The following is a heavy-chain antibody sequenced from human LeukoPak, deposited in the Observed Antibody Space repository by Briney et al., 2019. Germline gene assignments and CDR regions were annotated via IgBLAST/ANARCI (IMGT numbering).Heavy chain of an antibody. CDR1: GGSFSGYY. CDR2: INHSGST. CDR3: ARGVPPYGSGSYYFDY. D-gene: IGHD3-10*01. J-gene: IGHJ4*02. V-gene: IGHV4-34*01. Sequence: SETLSLTCAVYGGSFSGYYWSWIRQPPGKGLECIGEINHSGSTNYNPSLKSRVTISVDTSKNQFSLKLSSVTAADTAVYYCARGVPPYGSGSYYFDYWGQGTLVTVSS.